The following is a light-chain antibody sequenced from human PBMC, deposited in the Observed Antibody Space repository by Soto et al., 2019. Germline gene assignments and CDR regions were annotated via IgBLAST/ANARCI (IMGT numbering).Light chain of an antibody. Sequence: GDRVTITCRASQSISSWLAWYQQKPGKAPKLLIYDASSLESGVPSRFSGSGSGTEFTLTISSLQPDDFAPYYCQQYNSYSPAFGQGTKVEIK. CDR2: DAS. CDR1: QSISSW. CDR3: QQYNSYSPA. V-gene: IGKV1-5*01. J-gene: IGKJ1*01.